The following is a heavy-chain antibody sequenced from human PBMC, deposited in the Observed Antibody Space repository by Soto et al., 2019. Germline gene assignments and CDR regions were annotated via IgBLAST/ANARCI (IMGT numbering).Heavy chain of an antibody. J-gene: IGHJ4*02. CDR1: GGSISSSNW. CDR3: ARRWGEGRVDY. V-gene: IGHV4-4*02. CDR2: IYHSGNT. D-gene: IGHD3-10*01. Sequence: QVQLQESGPGLVKPSGTLSLTCAVSGGSISSSNWWSWVRQPPGKGLVWIGEIYHSGNTNYNPSLKXRXTXALXKSRNQFSLKLSSVTAADTAVYYCARRWGEGRVDYWGQGTLVTVSS.